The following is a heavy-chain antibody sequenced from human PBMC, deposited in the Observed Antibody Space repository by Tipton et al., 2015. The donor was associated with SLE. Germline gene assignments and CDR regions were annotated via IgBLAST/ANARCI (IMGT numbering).Heavy chain of an antibody. J-gene: IGHJ6*03. D-gene: IGHD1-26*01. CDR3: ARERGVGAHYYYYMDV. Sequence: GLVKPSETLSLTCTVSGGSISSYYWSWIRQHPGKGLEWIGYISYSGSTYYNPSLKSRVTISVDTSKNQFSLKLSSVTAADTAVYYCARERGVGAHYYYYMDVWGKGTTVTVSS. CDR1: GGSISSYY. V-gene: IGHV4-59*06. CDR2: ISYSGST.